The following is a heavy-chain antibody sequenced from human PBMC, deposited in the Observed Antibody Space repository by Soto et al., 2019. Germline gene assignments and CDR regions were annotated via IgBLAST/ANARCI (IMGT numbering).Heavy chain of an antibody. V-gene: IGHV1-69*13. D-gene: IGHD3-22*01. Sequence: SVKVSCKASGGTFSSYAISWVRQAPGQGLEWMGGIIPIFGTANYAQKFQGRVTITADESTSTAYMELSSLRSEDTAVYYCARVPNYHDSSGPNWGQGTLVTVSS. CDR2: IIPIFGTA. J-gene: IGHJ4*02. CDR3: ARVPNYHDSSGPN. CDR1: GGTFSSYA.